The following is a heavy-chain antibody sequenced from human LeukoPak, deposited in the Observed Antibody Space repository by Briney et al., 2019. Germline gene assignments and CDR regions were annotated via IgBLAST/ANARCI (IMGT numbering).Heavy chain of an antibody. CDR2: VYYSGTT. Sequence: SETLSLTCTVSGGSLNTYYWSWIRQPPGRGLEWIGYVYYSGTTKYNPSLKSRVTISVDTSKNQFSLKLTSVTAADTAVYYCARESSGYDFTYHYYYMDVWGKGTTVTVSS. J-gene: IGHJ6*03. D-gene: IGHD5-12*01. CDR3: ARESSGYDFTYHYYYMDV. CDR1: GGSLNTYY. V-gene: IGHV4-59*12.